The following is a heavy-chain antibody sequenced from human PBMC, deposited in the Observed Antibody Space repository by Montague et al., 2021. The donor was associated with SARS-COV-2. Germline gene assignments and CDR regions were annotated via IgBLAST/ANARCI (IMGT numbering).Heavy chain of an antibody. Sequence: SETLSLTCAVYGGSFSGYYLNWIRQPPGKGLEWIGEINHSGSTNYNSSLKSRVTIAVDTSKNQVSLKLTSVTAADTAVFYCARSTVTNSPFGFSNKLRSRYNGRDVWGQGTTVTVSS. V-gene: IGHV4-34*01. CDR1: GGSFSGYY. D-gene: IGHD4-17*01. J-gene: IGHJ6*02. CDR3: ARSTVTNSPFGFSNKLRSRYNGRDV. CDR2: INHSGST.